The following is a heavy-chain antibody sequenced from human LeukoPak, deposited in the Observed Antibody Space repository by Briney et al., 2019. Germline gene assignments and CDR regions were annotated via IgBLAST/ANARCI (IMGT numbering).Heavy chain of an antibody. CDR3: ARLGSGEDDGGWVDY. J-gene: IGHJ4*02. D-gene: IGHD3-10*01. Sequence: GASVKVSCKASGYTFTRYYIHWVRQAPGQGLEWMGIISPSGGSTSNAQKFQGRVTMTGDTSTSTVYMVLSSLRSEDTAVYYCARLGSGEDDGGWVDYWGQGTLVTVSS. CDR1: GYTFTRYY. CDR2: ISPSGGST. V-gene: IGHV1-46*01.